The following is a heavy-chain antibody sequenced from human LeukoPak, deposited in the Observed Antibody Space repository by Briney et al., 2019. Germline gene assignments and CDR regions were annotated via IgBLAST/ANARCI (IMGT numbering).Heavy chain of an antibody. CDR1: GGSISSYS. D-gene: IGHD3-3*01. V-gene: IGHV4-59*08. CDR3: ARHEWSYDFWSATIDY. CDR2: IYYSGST. J-gene: IGHJ4*02. Sequence: PSETLSLTCTVSGGSISSYSWIWIRQPPGKGPEWIGYIYYSGSTSYNSSLKSRVTISVDTSKNQFSLKLSSVTAADTAVYYCARHEWSYDFWSATIDYWGQGTLVTVSS.